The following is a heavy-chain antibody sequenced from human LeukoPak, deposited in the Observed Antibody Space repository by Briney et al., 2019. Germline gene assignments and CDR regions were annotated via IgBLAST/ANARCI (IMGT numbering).Heavy chain of an antibody. CDR2: IYYSGST. CDR3: ARVPRSYYYYYYMDV. CDR1: GGSISSYY. V-gene: IGHV4-59*01. Sequence: SETLSLTCTVSGGSISSYYWSWIRQPPGKGLEWIGYIYYSGSTNYNPSLKSRVTISADTSKNQFSLKLSSVTAADTAVYYCARVPRSYYYYYYMDVWGKGTTVTVSS. J-gene: IGHJ6*03.